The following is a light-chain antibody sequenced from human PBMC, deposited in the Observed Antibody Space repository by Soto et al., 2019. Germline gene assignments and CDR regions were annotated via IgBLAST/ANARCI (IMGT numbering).Light chain of an antibody. CDR1: QSISSY. CDR3: QQSYITPPT. Sequence: DIQMTQSPSSLSASVGDRVTITCRASQSISSYLNWYQQKPGKAPKLLIYAASSLQSGVPSMLSGSRSGTDFTLTISSLQPEDFATYYFQQSYITPPTCGQGIKLEIK. J-gene: IGKJ2*01. CDR2: AAS. V-gene: IGKV1-39*01.